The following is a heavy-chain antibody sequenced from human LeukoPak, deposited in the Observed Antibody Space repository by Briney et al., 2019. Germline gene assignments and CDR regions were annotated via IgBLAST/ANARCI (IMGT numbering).Heavy chain of an antibody. CDR3: ARRNNPSEPHYFDF. J-gene: IGHJ4*02. D-gene: IGHD1/OR15-1a*01. Sequence: PSETLSLTCMVSGVSIIGYYLTWIRQSRGKGLEWSRYIYYSRGTNYDPSLESRVSRSVDTYKTHFSLSLTSVTSADTAVYFCARRNNPSEPHYFDFWGQGILVTVSS. CDR1: GVSIIGYY. V-gene: IGHV4-59*08. CDR2: IYYSRGT.